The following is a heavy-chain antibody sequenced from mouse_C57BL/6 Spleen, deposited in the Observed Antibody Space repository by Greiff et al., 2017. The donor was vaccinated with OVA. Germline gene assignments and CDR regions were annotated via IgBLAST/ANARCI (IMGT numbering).Heavy chain of an antibody. CDR1: GFTFSDYG. V-gene: IGHV5-17*01. D-gene: IGHD1-1*01. J-gene: IGHJ3*01. Sequence: EVMLVESGGGLVKPGGSLKLSCAASGFTFSDYGMHWVRQAPEKGLEWVAYISSGSSTIYYADTVKGRFTISRDNAKNTLFLQMTSLRSEDTAMYYCARHDYYEGFAYWGQGTLVTVSA. CDR3: ARHDYYEGFAY. CDR2: ISSGSSTI.